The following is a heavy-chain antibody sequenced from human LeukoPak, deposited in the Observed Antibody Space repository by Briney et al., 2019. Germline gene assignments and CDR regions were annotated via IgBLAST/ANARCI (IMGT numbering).Heavy chain of an antibody. CDR3: ADSKSSDDAFDI. J-gene: IGHJ3*02. CDR2: IVVGSGNT. CDR1: GFTFTSSA. D-gene: IGHD4-11*01. V-gene: IGHV1-58*01. Sequence: SVKVSCKASGFTFTSSAVQWVRQARGQRLEWIGWIVVGSGNTNYAQKFQERVTITRVMSTSTAYMELSSLRSEDTAVYYCADSKSSDDAFDIWGQGTMVTVSP.